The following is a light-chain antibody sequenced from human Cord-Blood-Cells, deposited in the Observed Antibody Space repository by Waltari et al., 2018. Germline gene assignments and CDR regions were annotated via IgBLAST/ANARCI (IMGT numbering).Light chain of an antibody. CDR3: QAWDSSTVV. J-gene: IGLJ2*01. CDR2: QDS. CDR1: KLGDKY. Sequence: SYELTQPPSVSVSPGQTASITCPGDKLGDKYACWYQSKPGQSPVLVIYQDSKRPPGIPERFSGTNSGNTATLTISGTQAMDEADYYCQAWDSSTVVFGGGTKLTVL. V-gene: IGLV3-1*01.